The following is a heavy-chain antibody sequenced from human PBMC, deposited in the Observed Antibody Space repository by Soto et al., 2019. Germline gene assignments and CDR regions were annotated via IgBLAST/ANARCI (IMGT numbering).Heavy chain of an antibody. CDR3: ARRVAAGVFMGAFDI. CDR2: IYPGDSDT. D-gene: IGHD2-15*01. CDR1: GYSFTSYW. J-gene: IGHJ3*02. Sequence: GESLKISCKGSGYSFTSYWIGWVRQMPGKGLEWMGIIYPGDSDTRYSPSFQGQVTISADKSISTAYLQWSSLKASDTAMYYCARRVAAGVFMGAFDIWGQGTMVTVSS. V-gene: IGHV5-51*01.